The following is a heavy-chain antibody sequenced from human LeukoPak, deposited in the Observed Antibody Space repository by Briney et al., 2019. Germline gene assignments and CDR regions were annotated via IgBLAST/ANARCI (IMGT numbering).Heavy chain of an antibody. Sequence: GGSLRLSCAASRFTFTSYWMTWVRQAPGKGLEWVANIKQDGSEKYYVDSVKGRFTISRDNAKSSLYLQMNSLRAEDTAVYYCARIRYFDWVFDYWGQGTLVTVSS. CDR1: RFTFTSYW. V-gene: IGHV3-7*01. J-gene: IGHJ4*02. D-gene: IGHD3-9*01. CDR3: ARIRYFDWVFDY. CDR2: IKQDGSEK.